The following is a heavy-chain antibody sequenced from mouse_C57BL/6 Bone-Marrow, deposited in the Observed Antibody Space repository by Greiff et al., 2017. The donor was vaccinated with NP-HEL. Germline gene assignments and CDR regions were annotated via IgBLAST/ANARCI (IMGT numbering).Heavy chain of an antibody. D-gene: IGHD3-2*02. Sequence: EVKLLESGPGLVKPSQSLSLTCSVTGYSITSGYYWNWIRQFPGNKLEWMGYISYDGSNNYNPSLKNRISITRDTSKNQFFLKLNSVTTEDTATYYCASSGTFDYWGQGTTLTVSS. J-gene: IGHJ2*01. V-gene: IGHV3-6*01. CDR1: GYSITSGYY. CDR2: ISYDGSN. CDR3: ASSGTFDY.